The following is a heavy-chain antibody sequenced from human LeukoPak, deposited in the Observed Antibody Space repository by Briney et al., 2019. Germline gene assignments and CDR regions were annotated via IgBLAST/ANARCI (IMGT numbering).Heavy chain of an antibody. V-gene: IGHV3-7*01. CDR2: IRDDGGEI. CDR1: GFTFSSYW. J-gene: IGHJ4*02. Sequence: GGSLRLSCEASGFTFSSYWMSWVRQAPGKGLELVANIRDDGGEIYYVDSVKGRFTISRDNAKNSLYLQMNSLRAEDTAVYYCARDGEYQLLRYWGQGTLVTVSS. D-gene: IGHD2-2*01. CDR3: ARDGEYQLLRY.